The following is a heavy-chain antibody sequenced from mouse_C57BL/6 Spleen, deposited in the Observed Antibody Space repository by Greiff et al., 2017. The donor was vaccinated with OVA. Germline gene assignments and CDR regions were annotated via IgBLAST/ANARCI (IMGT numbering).Heavy chain of an antibody. CDR2: IRLKSDNYAT. CDR3: TGGVVATGDYAMDY. CDR1: GFTFSNYW. J-gene: IGHJ4*01. Sequence: EVKLEESGGGLVQPGGSMKLSCVASGFTFSNYWMNWVRQSPEKGLEWVAQIRLKSDNYATHYAESVKGRFTISRDDSKSSVYLQMNNLRAEDTGIYYCTGGVVATGDYAMDYWGQGTSVTVSS. D-gene: IGHD1-1*01. V-gene: IGHV6-3*01.